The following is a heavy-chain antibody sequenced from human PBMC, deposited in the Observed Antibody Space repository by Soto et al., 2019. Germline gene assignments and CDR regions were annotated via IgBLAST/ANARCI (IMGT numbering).Heavy chain of an antibody. CDR1: GGSISSSSYY. J-gene: IGHJ4*02. CDR3: ARREFSDGSSDY. D-gene: IGHD3-16*02. Sequence: QLQLQESGPGLVKPSETLSLTCTVSGGSISSSSYYWGWIRQPPGKGLEWIGSIYYSGSTYYNPSLKSRVTISVDTSKNQFSLKLSSVTAADTAVYYCARREFSDGSSDYWGQGTLVTVSS. V-gene: IGHV4-39*01. CDR2: IYYSGST.